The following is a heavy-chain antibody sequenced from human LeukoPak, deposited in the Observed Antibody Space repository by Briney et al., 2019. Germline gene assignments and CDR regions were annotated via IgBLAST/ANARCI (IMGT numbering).Heavy chain of an antibody. V-gene: IGHV4-59*12. CDR3: ARWPNGDYDY. CDR1: GGSISTYY. D-gene: IGHD2-21*01. Sequence: PSETLSLTCTVSGGSISTYYWSWIRQPAGKGLEWIGYIYHSGSTYYNPSLKSRVTISVDRSKNQFSLKLSSVTAADTAVYYCARWPNGDYDYWGQGTLVTVSS. CDR2: IYHSGST. J-gene: IGHJ4*02.